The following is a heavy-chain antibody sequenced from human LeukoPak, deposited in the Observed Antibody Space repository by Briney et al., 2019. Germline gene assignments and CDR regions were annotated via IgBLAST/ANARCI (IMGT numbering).Heavy chain of an antibody. Sequence: GGSLRLSCAASGFTFSSYGMHWVRQAPGKGLEWVAVISYDGSNKYYADSVKGRFTISRDNSKNTLYLQMNSLRAEDTAAYYCAKDKGSGYSLDYWGQGTLVTVSS. V-gene: IGHV3-30*18. CDR3: AKDKGSGYSLDY. CDR2: ISYDGSNK. J-gene: IGHJ4*02. D-gene: IGHD3-22*01. CDR1: GFTFSSYG.